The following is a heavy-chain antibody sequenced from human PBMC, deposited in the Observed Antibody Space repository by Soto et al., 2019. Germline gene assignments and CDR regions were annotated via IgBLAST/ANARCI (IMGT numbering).Heavy chain of an antibody. CDR2: ISYDGSDT. CDR1: GFKFNSYG. Sequence: QEQLVQSGGGVVQPGRSLRLSCAASGFKFNSYGMHWVRQAPGKGLEWVAVISYDGSDTSYGDSVKGRFPISRDNSKNTRHLQMSSLRLDDTAVYYCARDRFGGTEGTNWLDPWGQGSLVTVSS. J-gene: IGHJ5*02. D-gene: IGHD3-10*01. V-gene: IGHV3-33*01. CDR3: ARDRFGGTEGTNWLDP.